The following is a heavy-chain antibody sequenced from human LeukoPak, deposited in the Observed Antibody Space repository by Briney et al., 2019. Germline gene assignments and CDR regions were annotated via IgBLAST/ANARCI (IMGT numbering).Heavy chain of an antibody. CDR1: GFTFSNFA. CDR2: ISGSGGTT. Sequence: GGSLRLSCAASGFTFSNFAMSWVRQAPGKGLEWVSTISGSGGTTYYAASVKGRFTISRDNAKNSLYLQMNSLRAEDTAVYYCARCHYDSSGYGYGMDVWGQGTTVTVSS. V-gene: IGHV3-23*01. J-gene: IGHJ6*02. CDR3: ARCHYDSSGYGYGMDV. D-gene: IGHD3-22*01.